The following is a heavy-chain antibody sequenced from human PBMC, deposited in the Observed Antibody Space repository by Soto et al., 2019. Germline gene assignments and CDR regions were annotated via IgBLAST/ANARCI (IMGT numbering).Heavy chain of an antibody. CDR2: MNPNSGNT. V-gene: IGHV1-8*01. CDR3: ASLITMVRGVIRDYYYGMDV. J-gene: IGHJ6*02. D-gene: IGHD3-10*01. CDR1: GYTFTSYD. Sequence: QVQLVQSGAEVKKHGASVKVSCKASGYTFTSYDINWVRQATGQGLEWMGWMNPNSGNTGYAQKFQGRVTMTRNTSRSTAYMELSSLRSEDTAVYYCASLITMVRGVIRDYYYGMDVWGQGTTVTVSS.